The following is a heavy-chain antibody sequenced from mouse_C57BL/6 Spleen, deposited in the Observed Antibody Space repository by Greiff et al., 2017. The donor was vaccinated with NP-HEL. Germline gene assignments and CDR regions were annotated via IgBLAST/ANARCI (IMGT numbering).Heavy chain of an antibody. V-gene: IGHV5-6*01. Sequence: EVMLVESGGDLVKPGGSLKLSCAASGFTFSSYGMSWVRQTPDKRLEWVATISSGGSYTYYPDSVKGRFTISRDNAKNTLYLQMSSLKSEDTAMYYCARQDWDGYYAMDYWGQGTSVTVSS. CDR3: ARQDWDGYYAMDY. D-gene: IGHD4-1*01. CDR2: ISSGGSYT. CDR1: GFTFSSYG. J-gene: IGHJ4*01.